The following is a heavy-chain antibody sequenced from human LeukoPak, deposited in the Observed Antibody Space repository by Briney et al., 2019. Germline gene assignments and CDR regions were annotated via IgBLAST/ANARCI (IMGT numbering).Heavy chain of an antibody. Sequence: GASVKVSCKASGYTFTSYGISWVRQAPGQGLEWMGWISAYNGNTNYAQKLQGRVTMTTDTSTSTAYMELRSLRSDDTAVYCCARRVVRLPYYYGMDVWGQGTTVTVSS. V-gene: IGHV1-18*01. D-gene: IGHD2-21*01. CDR2: ISAYNGNT. CDR1: GYTFTSYG. J-gene: IGHJ6*02. CDR3: ARRVVRLPYYYGMDV.